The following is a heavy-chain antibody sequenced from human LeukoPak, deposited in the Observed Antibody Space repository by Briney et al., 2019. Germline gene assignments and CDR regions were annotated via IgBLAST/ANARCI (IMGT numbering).Heavy chain of an antibody. CDR3: ARAERGYSGYELYYYYYYYMDV. Sequence: ASVKVSCKASGGTFSSYAISWVRQAPGQGLEWMGGIIPIFGTAHYAQKFQGRVTITADKSTSTAYMELSSLRSEDTAVYYCARAERGYSGYELYYYYYYYMDVWGKGTTVTISS. CDR1: GGTFSSYA. CDR2: IIPIFGTA. V-gene: IGHV1-69*06. D-gene: IGHD5-12*01. J-gene: IGHJ6*03.